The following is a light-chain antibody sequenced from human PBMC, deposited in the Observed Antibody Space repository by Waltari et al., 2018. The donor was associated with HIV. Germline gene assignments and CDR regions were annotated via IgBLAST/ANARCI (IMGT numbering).Light chain of an antibody. CDR1: QSLLHRDGNKY. Sequence: EIVMTQSPLSLSVTPGEPASVSCGSSQSLLHRDGNKYLAWYLQKPRQSPQLLIYLGSNRASGVPARFSGSGSGKDCTLTISRVGAEDVGVYYCMQALHTPFTFGPGTKVNI. J-gene: IGKJ3*01. V-gene: IGKV2-28*01. CDR2: LGS. CDR3: MQALHTPFT.